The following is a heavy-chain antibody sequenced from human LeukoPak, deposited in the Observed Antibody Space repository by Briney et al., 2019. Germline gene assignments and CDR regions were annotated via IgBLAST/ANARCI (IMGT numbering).Heavy chain of an antibody. CDR1: GASFSTSY. D-gene: IGHD1-1*01. Sequence: ASETLSLTCSVAGASFSTSYWSWIRQPPGRGLEWIGYVFDSGRTNYSPSLKSQLTISVDTSTQQLSLRPRSVNAPTTALYYCARLYQQSKWKYYYYYMDVWGKGTAVTVSS. J-gene: IGHJ6*03. CDR3: ARLYQQSKWKYYYYYMDV. V-gene: IGHV4-59*01. CDR2: VFDSGRT.